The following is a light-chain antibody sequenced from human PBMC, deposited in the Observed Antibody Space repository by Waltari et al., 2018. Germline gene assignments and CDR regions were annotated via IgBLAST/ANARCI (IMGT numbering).Light chain of an antibody. CDR2: EVS. CDR3: SSYAGSNTWV. Sequence: QSALTQPPSASGSPGQSVTISCTGTSSDVGGYHYVSWYQHHPGKAPIFMIYEVSKRPSGVPDRFSGSKSGNTASLTVSGLQAEDEADYYCSSYAGSNTWVFGGGTKLTVL. V-gene: IGLV2-8*01. CDR1: SSDVGGYHY. J-gene: IGLJ3*02.